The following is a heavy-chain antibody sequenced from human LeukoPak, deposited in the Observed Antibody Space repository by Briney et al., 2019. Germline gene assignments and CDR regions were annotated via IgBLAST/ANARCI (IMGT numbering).Heavy chain of an antibody. CDR3: ARGVGRHYYDSSGRYYFDH. J-gene: IGHJ4*02. Sequence: SETLSLTCAVYGGSFSGYYWSWIRQPPGKGLEWIGEINHSGSTNYNPSLKSRVTISVDTSKNQFSLKLSSVTAADTAVYYCARGVGRHYYDSSGRYYFDHWGQGTLVTVSS. D-gene: IGHD3-22*01. CDR2: INHSGST. V-gene: IGHV4-34*01. CDR1: GGSFSGYY.